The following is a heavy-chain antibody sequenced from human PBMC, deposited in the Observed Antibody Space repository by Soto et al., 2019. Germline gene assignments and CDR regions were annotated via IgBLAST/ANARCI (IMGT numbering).Heavy chain of an antibody. J-gene: IGHJ4*02. Sequence: QVQLVQSGAEVKKPGASVKVSCKASGYTFTTYDINWVRQATGQEPEWMGWMSPNSCETGYAQNFQDRVIMTRDPSISTAYMELSSLTSEDTAVYYCARGVDAGLDHWGQGALVTVSS. CDR3: ARGVDAGLDH. V-gene: IGHV1-8*01. CDR1: GYTFTTYD. D-gene: IGHD6-13*01. CDR2: MSPNSCET.